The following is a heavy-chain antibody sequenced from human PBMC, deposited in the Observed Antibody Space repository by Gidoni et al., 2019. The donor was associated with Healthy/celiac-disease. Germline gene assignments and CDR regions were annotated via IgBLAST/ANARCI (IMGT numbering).Heavy chain of an antibody. Sequence: EVQLVESGGGLVQPGGSLKLSCAASGFTFSGSAMHWVRQASGKGLEWVGRIRSKANSYATAHAASVKGRFTISRDDSKNTAYLQMNSLKTEDTAVYYCTSAYDSSGYYYGYWGQGTLVTVSS. V-gene: IGHV3-73*02. CDR3: TSAYDSSGYYYGY. D-gene: IGHD3-22*01. CDR1: GFTFSGSA. CDR2: IRSKANSYAT. J-gene: IGHJ4*02.